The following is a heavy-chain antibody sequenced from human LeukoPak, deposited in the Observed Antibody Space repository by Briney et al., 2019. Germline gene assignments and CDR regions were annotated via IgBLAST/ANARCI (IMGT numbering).Heavy chain of an antibody. D-gene: IGHD2-15*01. J-gene: IGHJ3*02. CDR1: GYIFTTYW. V-gene: IGHV5-10-1*01. CDR3: ARQYCSGGTCLDDAFDI. CDR2: IDPSDSYT. Sequence: GESLKISCKGSGYIFTTYWISWVRQMPGKGLEWMGRIDPSDSYTKYSPSFQGHVTISADKSISTAYLQWSSLKASDTAVYYRARQYCSGGTCLDDAFDIWGQGTMVTVSS.